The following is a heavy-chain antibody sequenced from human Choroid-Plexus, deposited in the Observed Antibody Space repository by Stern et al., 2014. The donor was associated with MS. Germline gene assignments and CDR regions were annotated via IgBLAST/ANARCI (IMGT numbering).Heavy chain of an antibody. CDR3: AKDRRLRLVSGGSPVHY. Sequence: MQLVESGGGVVQPGRSLRLSCAASGFTFSTYGMHWVRQAPGKGLEAVAMISYDGSRKYYPDSAKGRFTISRDDSKNTLYLQMNSLREEDTAVYYCAKDRRLRLVSGGSPVHYWGQGTLVTVSS. V-gene: IGHV3-30*18. CDR2: ISYDGSRK. D-gene: IGHD2-8*02. CDR1: GFTFSTYG. J-gene: IGHJ4*02.